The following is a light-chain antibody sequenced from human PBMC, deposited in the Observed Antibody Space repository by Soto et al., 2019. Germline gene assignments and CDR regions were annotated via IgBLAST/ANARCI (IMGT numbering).Light chain of an antibody. Sequence: QSVLTQPASVSGSPGQSITISCTGTSSDVGGYNYVSWYQQHPGKAPKHMIYDVSNRPSGVSNRFSGSKSGNTASLTISGLQAEDEDDYYCSSYTSSSLVVFGGGTKLTVL. CDR1: SSDVGGYNY. V-gene: IGLV2-14*01. J-gene: IGLJ2*01. CDR2: DVS. CDR3: SSYTSSSLVV.